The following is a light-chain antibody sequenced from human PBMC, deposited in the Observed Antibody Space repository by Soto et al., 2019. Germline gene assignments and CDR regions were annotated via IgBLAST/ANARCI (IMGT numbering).Light chain of an antibody. CDR3: EQYNSYSGYT. J-gene: IGKJ2*01. CDR2: DAS. V-gene: IGKV1-5*01. CDR1: QSISSW. Sequence: DIQMTQSPSTLSASVGDRVTITCRASQSISSWLAWYQQKPGKAPKLLIYDASSLESGVPSRFSGSGSGTEFTLTISSLQPDYVAPYDGEQYNSYSGYTFGQGTKLEIK.